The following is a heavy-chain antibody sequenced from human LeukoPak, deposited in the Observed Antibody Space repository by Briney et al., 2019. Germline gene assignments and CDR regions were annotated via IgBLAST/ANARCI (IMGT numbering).Heavy chain of an antibody. CDR3: AKGLGPGTYSFDY. CDR2: IRWNSDTI. Sequence: GGSLRLSCAASGFKFDDYAMHWVRQAPGKGLEWVSGIRWNSDTIECADYVKGRFTISRDNAKNFLCLQMNSLRPEDTALYYCAKGLGPGTYSFDYWGPGTLVTVSS. CDR1: GFKFDDYA. J-gene: IGHJ4*02. D-gene: IGHD3-10*01. V-gene: IGHV3-9*01.